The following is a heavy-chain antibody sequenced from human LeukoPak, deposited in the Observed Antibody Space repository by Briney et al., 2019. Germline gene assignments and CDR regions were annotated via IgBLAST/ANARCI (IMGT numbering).Heavy chain of an antibody. D-gene: IGHD6-13*01. CDR3: ARRGSSWYGDYYYYGMDV. CDR2: IYYSGST. CDR1: GGSINSGTHY. V-gene: IGHV4-39*07. J-gene: IGHJ6*02. Sequence: SETLSLTCTVSGGSINSGTHYWGWIRQPPGKGLEWIGSIYYSGSTYYNPSLKSRVTISIDTSKNQFSLNLSSVTAADTAVYYCARRGSSWYGDYYYYGMDVWGQGTTVTVSS.